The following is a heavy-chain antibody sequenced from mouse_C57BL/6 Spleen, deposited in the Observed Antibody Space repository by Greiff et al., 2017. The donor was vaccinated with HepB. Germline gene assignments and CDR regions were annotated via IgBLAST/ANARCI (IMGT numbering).Heavy chain of an antibody. CDR2: IDPSDSYT. CDR1: GYTFTSYW. Sequence: QVQLQQPGAELVMPGASVKLSCKASGYTFTSYWMHWVKQRPGQGLEWIGEIDPSDSYTNYNQKFKGKSTLTVDKSSSTAYMQLSSLTSEDSAVYYCARWNKGSYFDYWGQGTTLTVSS. CDR3: ARWNKGSYFDY. J-gene: IGHJ2*01. V-gene: IGHV1-69*01. D-gene: IGHD5-2*01.